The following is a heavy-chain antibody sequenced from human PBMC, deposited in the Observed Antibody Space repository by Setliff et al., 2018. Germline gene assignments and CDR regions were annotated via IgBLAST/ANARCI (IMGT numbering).Heavy chain of an antibody. Sequence: PSETLSLTCNVSGGSISSRTYYWSWIRQPAGKGLEWIGHIYTSWSTNYNPSLKSRVTMSVDTSKNQYYLELNSVTAADTAVYYCARGGSGSDWGQGTLVTVSS. CDR3: ARGGSGSD. CDR2: IYTSWST. V-gene: IGHV4-61*09. CDR1: GGSISSRTYY. J-gene: IGHJ4*02. D-gene: IGHD6-19*01.